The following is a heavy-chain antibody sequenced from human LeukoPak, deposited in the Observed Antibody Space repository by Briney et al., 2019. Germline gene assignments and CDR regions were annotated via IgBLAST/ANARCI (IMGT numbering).Heavy chain of an antibody. CDR2: IKQDGSEK. CDR1: GFTFSRYA. CDR3: ARDGYCTNGVCPDY. D-gene: IGHD2-8*01. Sequence: GGSLRLSCAASGFTFSRYAMSWVRQAPGKGLEWVANIKQDGSEKYYVDSVKGRFTISRDNAKNSLYLQMNSLRAEDTAVYYCARDGYCTNGVCPDYWGQGTLVTVSS. V-gene: IGHV3-7*01. J-gene: IGHJ4*02.